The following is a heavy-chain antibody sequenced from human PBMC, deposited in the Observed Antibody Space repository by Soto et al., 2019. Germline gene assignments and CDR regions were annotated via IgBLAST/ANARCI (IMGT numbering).Heavy chain of an antibody. J-gene: IGHJ3*02. CDR3: TTDHSGPSIAARDAFDI. CDR2: IKSKTDGGTT. Sequence: GGSLRLSCAASGFTFSNAWMSWVRQAPGKGLEWVGRIKSKTDGGTTDYAAPVKGRFTISRDDSKNTLYLQMNSLKTEDTAVYYCTTDHSGPSIAARDAFDIWGQGTMVTVSS. CDR1: GFTFSNAW. V-gene: IGHV3-15*01. D-gene: IGHD6-6*01.